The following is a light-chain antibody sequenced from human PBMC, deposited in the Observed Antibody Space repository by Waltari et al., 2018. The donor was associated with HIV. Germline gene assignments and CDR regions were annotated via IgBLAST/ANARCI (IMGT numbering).Light chain of an antibody. Sequence: NFMLTQPHSVSESPGKTVTISCTRSSGSIASHYVQWYQQRPGSSPTTVIYEDNQRPSVVPGRFSCSIDSSSNSSSLTISGLKTEDEADYCCQSYDSSNHWVFGGGTKLTVL. V-gene: IGLV6-57*01. CDR1: SGSIASHY. CDR3: QSYDSSNHWV. J-gene: IGLJ3*02. CDR2: EDN.